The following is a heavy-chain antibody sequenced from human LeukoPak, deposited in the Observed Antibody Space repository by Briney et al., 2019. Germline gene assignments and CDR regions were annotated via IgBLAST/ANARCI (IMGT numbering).Heavy chain of an antibody. J-gene: IGHJ4*02. V-gene: IGHV3-23*01. CDR2: ISGSGGST. Sequence: QTGGSLRLSCAASGFTFSSYSMNWVRQAPGKGLEWVSAISGSGGSTYYADSVKGRFTISRDNSKNTLYLQMNSLRAEDTAVYYCAKDLRVRYFDPWYFDYWGQGTLVTVSS. CDR1: GFTFSSYS. D-gene: IGHD3-9*01. CDR3: AKDLRVRYFDPWYFDY.